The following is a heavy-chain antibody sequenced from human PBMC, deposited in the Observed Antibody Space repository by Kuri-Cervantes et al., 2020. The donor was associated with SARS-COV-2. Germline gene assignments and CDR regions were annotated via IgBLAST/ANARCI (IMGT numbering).Heavy chain of an antibody. Sequence: GGSLRLPCAASGFTFSYYVMSWVRQAPGKGLEWVAVISYDGSNKYYADSVKGRFTITRDNAKNTVNLQMDNLRAEDTAVYFCASEKVVGGVREEYFHWGQGTLVTVSS. CDR3: ASEKVVGGVREEYFH. J-gene: IGHJ1*01. V-gene: IGHV3-30*07. CDR2: ISYDGSNK. D-gene: IGHD3-22*01. CDR1: GFTFSYYV.